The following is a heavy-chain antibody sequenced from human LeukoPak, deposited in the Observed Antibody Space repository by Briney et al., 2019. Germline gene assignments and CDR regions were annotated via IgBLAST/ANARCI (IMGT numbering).Heavy chain of an antibody. Sequence: PSETLSLTCGVSGGSVINTNWWTWVRQPPGKGLEWIGEVHLDGRTNYNPSLESRLTMSVDVSENQVSLKLNSVNAADTAVYYCAREGGFHRPLDYSGQGTLVTVSS. CDR3: AREGGFHRPLDY. J-gene: IGHJ4*02. CDR1: GGSVINTNW. CDR2: VHLDGRT. V-gene: IGHV4-4*02.